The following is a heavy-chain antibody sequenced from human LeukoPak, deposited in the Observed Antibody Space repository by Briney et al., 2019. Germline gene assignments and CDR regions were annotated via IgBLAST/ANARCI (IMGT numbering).Heavy chain of an antibody. CDR1: GFIFSSYS. D-gene: IGHD6-19*01. CDR2: ISSSSSTI. V-gene: IGHV3-48*02. Sequence: GGSLRLSCAASGFIFSSYSMNWVRQAPGEGLEWVSYISSSSSTIYYSDSVKGRFTVSRDNAKSSLFLQMNSLRDEDTAVYYCAGSLRGGGWYMYWGQGTLVTVSS. J-gene: IGHJ4*02. CDR3: AGSLRGGGWYMY.